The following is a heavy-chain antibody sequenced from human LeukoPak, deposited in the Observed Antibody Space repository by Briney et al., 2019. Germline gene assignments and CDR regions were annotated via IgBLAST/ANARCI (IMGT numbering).Heavy chain of an antibody. V-gene: IGHV4-59*01. D-gene: IGHD1-26*01. CDR1: DGSINSYY. J-gene: IGHJ6*02. CDR2: IYYNGNT. Sequence: PSETLSLTCSVSDGSINSYYWNWIRRPPGRGLEWIGYIYYNGNTNYSPSLKSRVTMSVDTSKNLFSLKVSSVAAADTAVYYCARGRSNYYGMDVWGQGTTVTVSS. CDR3: ARGRSNYYGMDV.